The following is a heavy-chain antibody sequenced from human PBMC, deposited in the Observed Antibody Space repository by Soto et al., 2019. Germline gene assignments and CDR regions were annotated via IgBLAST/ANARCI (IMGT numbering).Heavy chain of an antibody. Sequence: EVQLLESGGGLVQPGGSLRLSCAASGFTFSSYAMSWVRQTPGERLEWVSSIRGSGDRTYYADAVKGRLTISRDNSKNTLYLQMNDLRAEDTAISSCAKQLGSGTPFYYARDVWGQGTTVTVSS. D-gene: IGHD3-10*02. V-gene: IGHV3-23*01. CDR1: GFTFSSYA. CDR2: IRGSGDRT. CDR3: AKQLGSGTPFYYARDV. J-gene: IGHJ6*02.